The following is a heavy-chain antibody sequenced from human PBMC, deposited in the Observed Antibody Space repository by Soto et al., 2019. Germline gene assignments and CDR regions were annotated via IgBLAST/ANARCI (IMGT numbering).Heavy chain of an antibody. CDR3: VRDLGTGTDF. V-gene: IGHV4-4*02. CDR1: GDSISSSNW. CDR2: IYHSGAT. J-gene: IGHJ4*02. D-gene: IGHD1-1*01. Sequence: QVQLQESGPGLVKPSGTLSLTCAVSGDSISSSNWWSWVRQAPGKGLEWIGEIYHSGATTYNPSLNSRATISVDPSKNHFSLKLTSVTAADTAVYFCVRDLGTGTDFWGRGTLVTVAS.